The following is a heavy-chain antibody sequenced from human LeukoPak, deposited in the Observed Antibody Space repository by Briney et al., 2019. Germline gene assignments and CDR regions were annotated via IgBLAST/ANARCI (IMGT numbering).Heavy chain of an antibody. D-gene: IGHD6-13*01. V-gene: IGHV4-59*01. CDR1: GGSISSYY. Sequence: SETLSLTCTVSGGSISSYYWSWLRQPPGKGLEGIGYIYYSGSTNYNPSLTSRVTISVDTSKNQFSLKLSSVTAADTAVYYCARGPGIAAAGILYYFDYWGQGTLVTVSS. J-gene: IGHJ4*02. CDR3: ARGPGIAAAGILYYFDY. CDR2: IYYSGST.